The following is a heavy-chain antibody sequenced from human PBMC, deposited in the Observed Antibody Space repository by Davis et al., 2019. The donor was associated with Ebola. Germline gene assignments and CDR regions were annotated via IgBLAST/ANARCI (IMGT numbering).Heavy chain of an antibody. D-gene: IGHD2-15*01. CDR3: TRLLRYCSGGSCSEYFQH. CDR1: GFTFGDYA. Sequence: GESLKISCTASGFTFGDYAMSWFRQAPGKGLEWVGRIRSKANSYATAYAASVKGRFTISRDDSKNTAYLQMNSLKTEDTAVYYCTRLLRYCSGGSCSEYFQHWGQGTLVTVSS. CDR2: IRSKANSYAT. V-gene: IGHV3-73*01. J-gene: IGHJ1*01.